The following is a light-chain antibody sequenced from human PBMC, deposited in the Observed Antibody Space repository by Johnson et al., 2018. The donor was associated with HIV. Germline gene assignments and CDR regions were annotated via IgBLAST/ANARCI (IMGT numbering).Light chain of an antibody. Sequence: QSVLTQPPSVSAAPGQKVSISCSGSSSNIGDNYVSWYQQVPGTAPKLLIYEDTKRPSGIPDRFSGSKSGTSATLAITGLQTWDEADYYCETWDNRLNVGHVFGTGTKGIVL. CDR3: ETWDNRLNVGHV. CDR1: SSNIGDNY. J-gene: IGLJ1*01. CDR2: EDT. V-gene: IGLV1-51*02.